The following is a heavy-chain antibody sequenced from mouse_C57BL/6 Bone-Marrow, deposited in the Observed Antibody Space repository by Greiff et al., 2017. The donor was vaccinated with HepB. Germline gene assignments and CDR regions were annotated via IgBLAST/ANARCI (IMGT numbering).Heavy chain of an antibody. D-gene: IGHD1-1*01. CDR2: IDPNSGGT. V-gene: IGHV1-72*01. J-gene: IGHJ4*01. Sequence: QVHVKQPGAELVKPGASVKLSCKASGYTFTSYWMHWVKQRPGRGLEWIGRIDPNSGGTKYNEKFKSKATLTVDKPSSTAYMQLSSLTSEDSAVYYCARPTSTDGSSLGYAMDYWGQGTSVTVSS. CDR3: ARPTSTDGSSLGYAMDY. CDR1: GYTFTSYW.